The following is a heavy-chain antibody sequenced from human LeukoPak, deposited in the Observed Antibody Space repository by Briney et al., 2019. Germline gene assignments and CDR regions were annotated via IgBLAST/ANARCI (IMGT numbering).Heavy chain of an antibody. V-gene: IGHV4-34*01. D-gene: IGHD6-13*01. CDR3: ARTLAAADGGDY. J-gene: IGHJ4*02. CDR1: GGSFSGYY. Sequence: SETLSLTCAVYGGSFSGYYWSWIRQPPGKGLEWIGEINHSGSTNYNPSLKSRVTISVDTSKNQFSLKLSSVTAADTAVYYCARTLAAADGGDYWGQGTLVTVSS. CDR2: INHSGST.